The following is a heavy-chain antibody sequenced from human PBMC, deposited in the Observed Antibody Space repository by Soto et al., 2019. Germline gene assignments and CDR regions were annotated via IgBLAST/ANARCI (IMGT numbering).Heavy chain of an antibody. CDR3: ARPRGYVDWLSYYYYYYGMDV. CDR1: GYTFTSYD. J-gene: IGHJ6*02. CDR2: MNPNSGNT. Sequence: QVQLVQSGAEVKKPGASVKVSCKASGYTFTSYDINWVRQATGQGLEWMGWMNPNSGNTGYAQKFQGRVNMTRNTSISTAYMERSSLRSEGTALYYCARPRGYVDWLSYYYYYYGMDVWGQGTTVTVSS. V-gene: IGHV1-8*01. D-gene: IGHD3-9*01.